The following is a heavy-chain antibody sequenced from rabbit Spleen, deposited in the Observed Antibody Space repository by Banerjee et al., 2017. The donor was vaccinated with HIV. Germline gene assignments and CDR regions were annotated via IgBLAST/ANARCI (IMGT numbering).Heavy chain of an antibody. CDR3: ARSGYVGYGGDGDLTGNKL. CDR2: IYIVSGST. J-gene: IGHJ3*01. CDR1: GLDFTSSYW. D-gene: IGHD4-2*01. V-gene: IGHV1S45*01. Sequence: QEHLVESGGGLVKPGSSLTLTCKASGLDFTSSYWICWVRQAPGKGLEWIACIYIVSGSTWYASWAKGRFTISKTSSTTVPLQMTSLTAADTATYFCARSGYVGYGGDGDLTGNKLWGQGTLVTVS.